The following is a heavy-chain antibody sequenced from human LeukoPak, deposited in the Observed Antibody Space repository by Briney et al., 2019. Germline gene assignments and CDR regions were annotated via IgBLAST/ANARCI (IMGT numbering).Heavy chain of an antibody. CDR3: ARRNRWELLDF. D-gene: IGHD1-26*01. Sequence: PSETLSLTCTVSGGSISSSSYYWGWIRQPPGKGLEWNGSIYYSGSTYYNPSLKSRVTISLDTSKNQFSLKLGSVTAADTAVYYCARRNRWELLDFWGQGTLVTVSS. V-gene: IGHV4-39*01. CDR1: GGSISSSSYY. CDR2: IYYSGST. J-gene: IGHJ4*02.